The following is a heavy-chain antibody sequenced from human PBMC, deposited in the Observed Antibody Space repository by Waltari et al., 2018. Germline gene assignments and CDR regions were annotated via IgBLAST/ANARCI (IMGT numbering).Heavy chain of an antibody. Sequence: EVQLAESGGGLVQPGGSLRLSCAASGFTFSSYPMNWVRHAPGKGLEWISYISSNGNVYYAASVRGRFTISRDNAKNSLYLQMNSLRAEDTAVYYCVRVGRDYWGQGTLVTVSS. CDR2: ISSNGNV. CDR3: VRVGRDY. V-gene: IGHV3-48*03. CDR1: GFTFSSYP. J-gene: IGHJ4*02. D-gene: IGHD2-15*01.